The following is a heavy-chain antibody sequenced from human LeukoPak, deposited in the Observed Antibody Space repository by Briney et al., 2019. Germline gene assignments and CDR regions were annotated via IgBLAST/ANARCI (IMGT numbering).Heavy chain of an antibody. V-gene: IGHV3-23*01. CDR3: AKRSARPKPFDC. Sequence: GGSLRLSCAGSGFTFSNYGMSWVRQAPGKGLEWVSAIDGGGVNTLYADSVKGRFTISRDNSKNTVYLQMNSLSAEDTAIYYCAKRSARPKPFDCWGQGTLDTVSS. J-gene: IGHJ4*02. CDR1: GFTFSNYG. CDR2: IDGGGVNT. D-gene: IGHD6-25*01.